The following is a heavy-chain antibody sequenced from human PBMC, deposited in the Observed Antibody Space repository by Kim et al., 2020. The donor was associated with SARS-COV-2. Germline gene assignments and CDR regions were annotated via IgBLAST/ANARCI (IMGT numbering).Heavy chain of an antibody. CDR1: GGSVSSGSYY. V-gene: IGHV4-61*01. D-gene: IGHD3-22*01. J-gene: IGHJ4*02. CDR2: IYYSGST. Sequence: SETLSLTCTVSGGSVSSGSYYWSWIRQPPGKGLEWIGYIYYSGSTNYNPSLKSRVTISVDTSKNQFSLKLSSVTAADTAVYYCASAPKWLSQGGSDYWGQGTLVTVSS. CDR3: ASAPKWLSQGGSDY.